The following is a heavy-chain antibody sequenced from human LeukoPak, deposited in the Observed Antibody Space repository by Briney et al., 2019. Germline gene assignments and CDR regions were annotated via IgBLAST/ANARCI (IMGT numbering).Heavy chain of an antibody. V-gene: IGHV1-69*13. CDR3: ARGGYYDCWTD. CDR2: IIPIFGTA. J-gene: IGHJ4*02. D-gene: IGHD3-3*01. CDR1: AGSFTSYA. Sequence: SGKVSCKASAGSFTSYAISWVRQAPGQGLEWMGGIIPIFGTANYEQKFQGRVTITAEEATSTAYKELSSLRAEDTAVYYCARGGYYDCWTDWDQGTLVTVSS.